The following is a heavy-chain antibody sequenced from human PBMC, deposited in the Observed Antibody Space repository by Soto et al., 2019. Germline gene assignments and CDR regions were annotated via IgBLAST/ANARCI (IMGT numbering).Heavy chain of an antibody. CDR2: ISGSGGST. J-gene: IGHJ4*02. V-gene: IGHV3-23*01. CDR3: AKDPSSGYSSAHTY. D-gene: IGHD6-19*01. CDR1: GFTFSSYA. Sequence: GGSLRLSCVASGFTFSSYAMSWVRQAPGKGLEWVSAISGSGGSTYYADSVKGRFTISRDNSKNTLYLQMNSLRAEDTAVYYCAKDPSSGYSSAHTYWGQGTLVTVSS.